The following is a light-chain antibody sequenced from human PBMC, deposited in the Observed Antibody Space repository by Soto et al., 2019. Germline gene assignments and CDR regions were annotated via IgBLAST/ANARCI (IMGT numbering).Light chain of an antibody. Sequence: VMTQSPLSLPVTLGQPASISCRASPSVTNFLAWYQQKPGQAPRLLIYGAFNRATGIPARFSGSGSGTDFTLTISSLEPEDSAIYYCQQRNIWPPVTFGQGTRLEIK. CDR2: GAF. J-gene: IGKJ5*01. V-gene: IGKV3-11*01. CDR3: QQRNIWPPVT. CDR1: PSVTNF.